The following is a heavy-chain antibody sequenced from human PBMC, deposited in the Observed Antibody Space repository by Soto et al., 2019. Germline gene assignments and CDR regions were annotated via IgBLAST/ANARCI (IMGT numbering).Heavy chain of an antibody. CDR3: ARGDDSSGYYGHWYFDL. CDR1: GGSISSYY. Sequence: PSETLSLTCTVSGGSISSYYWTWIRQPPGKGLEWIGYIYNSGSTNYNPSLKSRVTTSVDTSKNQFSLKLSSVTAADTAVYYCARGDDSSGYYGHWYFDLWGRGTLVTVSS. D-gene: IGHD3-22*01. J-gene: IGHJ2*01. CDR2: IYNSGST. V-gene: IGHV4-59*01.